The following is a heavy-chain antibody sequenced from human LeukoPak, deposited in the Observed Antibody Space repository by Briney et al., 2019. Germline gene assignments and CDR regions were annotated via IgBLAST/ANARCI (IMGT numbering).Heavy chain of an antibody. J-gene: IGHJ4*02. CDR1: GGSISSYY. Sequence: TSETLSLTCTVSGGSISSYYWSWIRQPPGKGLEWIGYIYYSGSTNYNPSLKSRVTISVDTSKNQFSLKLSSVTAADTAVYYCARTSYGSGSYHNYFDYWGQGTLVTVSS. CDR3: ARTSYGSGSYHNYFDY. V-gene: IGHV4-59*01. CDR2: IYYSGST. D-gene: IGHD3-10*01.